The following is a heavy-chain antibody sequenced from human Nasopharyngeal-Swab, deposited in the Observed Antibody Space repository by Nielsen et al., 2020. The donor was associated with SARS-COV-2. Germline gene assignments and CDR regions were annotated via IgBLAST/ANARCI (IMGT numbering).Heavy chain of an antibody. CDR1: GDSVSSNSAA. D-gene: IGHD3-10*01. CDR2: TYYRSKWYN. CDR3: AASILWFGESPTGNWFDP. J-gene: IGHJ5*02. Sequence: SQTLSLTCAISGDSVSSNSAAWNWLRQSPSRGLEWLGRTYYRSKWYNDYAVSVKSRITINPDTSKNQFSLQLNSVTPEDTAVYYCAASILWFGESPTGNWFDPWGQGTLVTVSS. V-gene: IGHV6-1*01.